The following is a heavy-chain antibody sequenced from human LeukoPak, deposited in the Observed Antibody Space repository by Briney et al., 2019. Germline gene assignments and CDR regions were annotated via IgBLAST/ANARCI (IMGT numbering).Heavy chain of an antibody. V-gene: IGHV3-9*03. CDR1: GFTFDDYA. CDR2: ISWNSGSI. D-gene: IGHD3-9*01. J-gene: IGHJ3*02. CDR3: AKGTRVNYFDWLSQSNAFDI. Sequence: PGGSLRLSCAASGFTFDDYAMHWVRQAPGKGLEWVSGISWNSGSIGYADSVKGRFTISRDNAKNSLYLQMNSLRAEDMALYYCAKGTRVNYFDWLSQSNAFDIWGQGTMVTVSS.